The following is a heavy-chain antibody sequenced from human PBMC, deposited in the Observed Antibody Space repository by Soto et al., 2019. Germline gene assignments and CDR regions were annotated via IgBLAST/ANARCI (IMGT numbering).Heavy chain of an antibody. D-gene: IGHD3-3*01. V-gene: IGHV3-15*07. CDR2: IKSKTDGGTT. CDR1: GFTFSNAW. J-gene: IGHJ6*02. CDR3: TTTYYDFWSGSMDV. Sequence: VQLVESGGGLVKPGGSLRLSCAASGFTFSNAWMNWVRQAPGKGLEWVGRIKSKTDGGTTDYAAPVKGRFTISRDDSKNTLYLQMNSLKTEDTAVYYCTTTYYDFWSGSMDVWGQGTTVTVSS.